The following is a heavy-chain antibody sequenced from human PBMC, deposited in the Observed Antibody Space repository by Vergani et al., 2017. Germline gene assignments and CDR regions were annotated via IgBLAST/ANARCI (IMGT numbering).Heavy chain of an antibody. CDR1: GFTFNQYG. CDR2: TWYDGNNK. D-gene: IGHD1-14*01. CDR3: ARDLRLLYNRFDP. J-gene: IGHJ5*02. V-gene: IGHV3-33*01. Sequence: QVQLVESGGGVVQPGRSLRLSCAASGFTFNQYGMHWVRQAPGKGLEWVAVTWYDGNNKQYADSVKGRFTISRDNSKSTVYLQMNSLRDEGTGVYYCARDLRLLYNRFDPWGQGTLVTVSS.